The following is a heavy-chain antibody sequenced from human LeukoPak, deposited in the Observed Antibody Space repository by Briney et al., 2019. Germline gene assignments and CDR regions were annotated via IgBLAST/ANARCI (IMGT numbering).Heavy chain of an antibody. CDR1: GFTFSSYD. CDR2: ISGSGGST. V-gene: IGHV3-23*01. Sequence: GGSLRLSCAASGFTFSSYDMIWVRQAPGKGLEWVSSISGSGGSTYYADSVKGRFTISRDNSKNTLYLQMNSLRAEDTAVYYCAKASRPWSGYSYYFDYWGQGTLVTVSS. J-gene: IGHJ4*02. D-gene: IGHD3-3*01. CDR3: AKASRPWSGYSYYFDY.